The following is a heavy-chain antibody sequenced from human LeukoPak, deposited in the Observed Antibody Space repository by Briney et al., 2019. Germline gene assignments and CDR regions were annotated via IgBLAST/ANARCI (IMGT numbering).Heavy chain of an antibody. CDR2: IFGTV. CDR3: VAQLVDAPPTFDY. J-gene: IGHJ4*02. CDR1: GGSFSNFA. D-gene: IGHD1-1*01. Sequence: SVKVSCKASGGSFSNFAISWVRQAPGQGFEWLGGIFGTVTYAPNFQGRVSFTTDESTSTAYMELSGLASEDTAVYYFVAQLVDAPPTFDYWGQGTLVTVSS. V-gene: IGHV1-69*05.